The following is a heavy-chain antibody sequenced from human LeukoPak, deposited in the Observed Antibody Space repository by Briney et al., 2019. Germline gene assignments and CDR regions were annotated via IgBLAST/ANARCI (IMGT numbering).Heavy chain of an antibody. V-gene: IGHV1-24*01. Sequence: ASVKVSCKVSGYTLTELSMHWVRQAPGKGLEWMGGFDSEDGETIYAQKFQGRVTMTEDTSTDTAYMELSSLRSEDTAVYYCATKGPYGDYQHFQHWGQGTLVTVSS. CDR1: GYTLTELS. J-gene: IGHJ1*01. D-gene: IGHD4-17*01. CDR2: FDSEDGET. CDR3: ATKGPYGDYQHFQH.